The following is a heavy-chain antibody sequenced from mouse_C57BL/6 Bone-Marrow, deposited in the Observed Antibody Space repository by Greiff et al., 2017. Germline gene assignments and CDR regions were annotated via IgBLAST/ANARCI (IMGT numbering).Heavy chain of an antibody. J-gene: IGHJ4*01. CDR1: GFTFSDYY. V-gene: IGHV5-12*01. CDR2: ISNGGGST. D-gene: IGHD2-2*01. Sequence: EVMLVESGGGLVQPGGSLKLSCAASGFTFSDYYMYWVRPTPEKRLEWVAYISNGGGSTYYPDTVKGRFTISRDNAKNTLYLQMSRLKSEDTSMYYCARHEIYYGYDGDAMDYWGQGTSVTVSS. CDR3: ARHEIYYGYDGDAMDY.